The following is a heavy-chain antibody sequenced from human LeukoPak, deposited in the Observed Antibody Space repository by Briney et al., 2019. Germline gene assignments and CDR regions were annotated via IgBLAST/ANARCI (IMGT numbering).Heavy chain of an antibody. D-gene: IGHD2-15*01. V-gene: IGHV3-30*02. Sequence: PGGSLRLSCAASGFSFRSYGMHWVRQAPGKGLEGVAFIRYDGSNTYYADSVKGRFTISRDNSKNTLYLQMNSLRAEDTAVYYCASQGVPAALDYWGQGTLVTVSS. CDR1: GFSFRSYG. J-gene: IGHJ4*02. CDR2: IRYDGSNT. CDR3: ASQGVPAALDY.